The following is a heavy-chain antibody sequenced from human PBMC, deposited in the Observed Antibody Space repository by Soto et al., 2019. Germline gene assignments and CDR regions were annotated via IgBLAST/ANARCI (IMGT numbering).Heavy chain of an antibody. Sequence: SGPTLVNPTQTLTLTCTFSGFSLNSRGVGVGWIRQPPGKALEWLALIYWDEDKHFSPSLKSRLTLTTDTSKNQVVLTMTNMDPVDTATYYCARTTDQALYYYGMDVWGQGTTVTVSS. D-gene: IGHD1-1*01. CDR2: IYWDEDK. V-gene: IGHV2-5*02. CDR3: ARTTDQALYYYGMDV. CDR1: GFSLNSRGVG. J-gene: IGHJ6*02.